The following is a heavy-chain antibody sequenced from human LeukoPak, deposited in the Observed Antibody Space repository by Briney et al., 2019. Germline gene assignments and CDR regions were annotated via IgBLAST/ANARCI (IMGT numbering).Heavy chain of an antibody. CDR2: ISSSGSTI. J-gene: IGHJ4*02. Sequence: GGSLTLSCAASGFTFSSYEMNWVRQAPGKELEWVSYISSSGSTIYYADSVKGRFTISRDNAKNSLYLQMNSLRAEDTAVYYCAINMAADGDYWGQGTLVTVSS. CDR1: GFTFSSYE. CDR3: AINMAADGDY. V-gene: IGHV3-48*03. D-gene: IGHD6-13*01.